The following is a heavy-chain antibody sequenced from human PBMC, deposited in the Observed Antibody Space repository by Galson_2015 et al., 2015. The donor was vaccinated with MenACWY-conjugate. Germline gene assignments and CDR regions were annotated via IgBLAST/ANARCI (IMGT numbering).Heavy chain of an antibody. CDR3: VRHPPGGRGMDV. CDR1: GYSFTNYW. J-gene: IGHJ6*02. V-gene: IGHV5-51*01. D-gene: IGHD1-26*01. CDR2: IDPVNSNI. Sequence: GYSFTNYWIAWVRQMPGKGLEWVGLIDPVNSNIRYSPSFQGQVTISADESISTAYLQWSSLKASDTATYYCVRHPPGGRGMDVWGRGTTVTVSS.